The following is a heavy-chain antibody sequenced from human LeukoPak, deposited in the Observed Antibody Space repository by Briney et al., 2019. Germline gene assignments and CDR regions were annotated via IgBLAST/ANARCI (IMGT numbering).Heavy chain of an antibody. CDR1: GYSISSGYY. CDR2: IYHSGST. J-gene: IGHJ4*02. Sequence: SETLSLTCTVSGYSISSGYYWGWIRQPPGKGLEWTGSIYHSGSTYYNPSLKSRVTISVDTSKNQFSLKLSSVTAADTAVYYCARDRGFGYFDYWGQGTLVTVSS. V-gene: IGHV4-38-2*02. CDR3: ARDRGFGYFDY. D-gene: IGHD3-10*01.